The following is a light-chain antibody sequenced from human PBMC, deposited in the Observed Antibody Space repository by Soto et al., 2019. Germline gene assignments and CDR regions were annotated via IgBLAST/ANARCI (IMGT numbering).Light chain of an antibody. V-gene: IGKV1-39*01. Sequence: DIQMTQSPCSLSASVGDRVTITCRASQSFSSYLNWYQQKPGKAPKLLIYAASCLQSGVPSRFSGSGSGTDFTLTISSLQPEDFATYYCQQGYSTPTFGPGTKVDIK. CDR1: QSFSSY. CDR3: QQGYSTPT. J-gene: IGKJ3*01. CDR2: AAS.